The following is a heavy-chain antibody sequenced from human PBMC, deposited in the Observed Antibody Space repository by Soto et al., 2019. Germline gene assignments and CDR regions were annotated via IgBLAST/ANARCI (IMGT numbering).Heavy chain of an antibody. V-gene: IGHV1-69*06. Sequence: QVQLVQSGAEVKRPGSSVKVSCKASGGTFSRYPISWVRQAPGQGLEWLGGPNGNLGTGNYAQKFRGRLTITTDISTTTAYMELSSLTSEDTAVYYCARRDSHGYFRYFDNWGQGTLVTVSS. D-gene: IGHD4-17*01. CDR2: PNGNLGTG. CDR1: GGTFSRYP. J-gene: IGHJ4*02. CDR3: ARRDSHGYFRYFDN.